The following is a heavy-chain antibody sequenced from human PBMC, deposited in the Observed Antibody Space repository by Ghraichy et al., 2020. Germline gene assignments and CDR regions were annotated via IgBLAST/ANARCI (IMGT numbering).Heavy chain of an antibody. Sequence: GESLNISCAASGFTFSSYAMSWVRQAPGKGLEWVSAISGSGGSTYYADSVKGRFTISRDNSKNTLYLQMNSLRAEDTAVYYCAKVPAQGRLLQYYYYGMDVWGQGTTVTVSS. V-gene: IGHV3-23*01. CDR2: ISGSGGST. J-gene: IGHJ6*02. CDR3: AKVPAQGRLLQYYYYGMDV. CDR1: GFTFSSYA. D-gene: IGHD1-26*01.